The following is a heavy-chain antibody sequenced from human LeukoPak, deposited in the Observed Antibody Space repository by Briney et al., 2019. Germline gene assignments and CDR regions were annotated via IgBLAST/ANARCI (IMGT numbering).Heavy chain of an antibody. CDR1: GFTFSSYE. D-gene: IGHD1-26*01. CDR3: ARRSSSGSYYRPFDY. CDR2: ISSSGSTI. J-gene: IGHJ4*02. V-gene: IGHV3-48*03. Sequence: GGSLRLSCVASGFTFSSYEMNWVRQAPGKGLEWVSYISSSGSTIYYADSVKGRFTISRDNAKNSLYLQMNSLRAEDTAVYYCARRSSSGSYYRPFDYWGQGTLVTVSS.